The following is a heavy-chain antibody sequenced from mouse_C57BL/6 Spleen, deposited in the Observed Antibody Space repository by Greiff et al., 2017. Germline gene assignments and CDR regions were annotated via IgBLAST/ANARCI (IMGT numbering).Heavy chain of an antibody. CDR1: GYTFTSYW. Sequence: QVQLQQSGAELVKPGASVKMSCKASGYTFTSYWITWVKQRPGQGLEWIGDIYPGSGSTNYNEKFKSKATLTVDTSSSTAYMQLSSLTSEDSAVYYCARSPPYGSSHWYFDVWGTGTTVTVSS. CDR3: ARSPPYGSSHWYFDV. J-gene: IGHJ1*03. D-gene: IGHD1-1*01. CDR2: IYPGSGST. V-gene: IGHV1-55*01.